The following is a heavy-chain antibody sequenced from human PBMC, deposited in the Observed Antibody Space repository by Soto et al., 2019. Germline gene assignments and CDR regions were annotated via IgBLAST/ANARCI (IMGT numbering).Heavy chain of an antibody. D-gene: IGHD3-3*01. J-gene: IGHJ6*02. CDR3: TSTIFGVVIPGGYYYGRDV. Sequence: GGSLRLSCIASGFTFGDYAMSWFRQAPGKGLEWVGFIRSKVYGGTTEYAASVKGRFTISRDDSISIAYLQMNSLKTEDTAVYYCTSTIFGVVIPGGYYYGRDVWGQGTTVTASS. CDR1: GFTFGDYA. V-gene: IGHV3-49*03. CDR2: IRSKVYGGTT.